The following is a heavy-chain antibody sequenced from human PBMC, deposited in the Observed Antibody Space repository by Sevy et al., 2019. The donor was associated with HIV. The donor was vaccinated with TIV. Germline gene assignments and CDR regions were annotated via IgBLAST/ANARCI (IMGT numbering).Heavy chain of an antibody. J-gene: IGHJ5*01. V-gene: IGHV1-8*01. CDR2: MNPNSGNT. CDR1: GYTFTSYD. CDR3: ARGRKEYYYDSSGYYLMRWFDY. Sequence: ASVKVSCKASGYTFTSYDINWVRQATGQGLEWMGWMNPNSGNTGYAQKFQGRVTMTRNTSISTAYMELSSLRSEDTAVYYCARGRKEYYYDSSGYYLMRWFDYGGQGTLVTVSS. D-gene: IGHD3-22*01.